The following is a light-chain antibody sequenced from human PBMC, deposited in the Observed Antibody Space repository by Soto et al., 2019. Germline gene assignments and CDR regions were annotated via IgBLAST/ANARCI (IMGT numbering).Light chain of an antibody. V-gene: IGKV3-15*01. CDR1: QSVSGN. J-gene: IGKJ4*01. CDR3: QQYNNWPPLT. CDR2: GAS. Sequence: EIVMTQSPATLSVSPGERSTLSCRASQSVSGNLAWYQQRPGQAPRLLIYGASTRATGIPARFSGSGSGTEFTLTISSLQSEDFAVYYCQQYNNWPPLTFGGGTKVEIK.